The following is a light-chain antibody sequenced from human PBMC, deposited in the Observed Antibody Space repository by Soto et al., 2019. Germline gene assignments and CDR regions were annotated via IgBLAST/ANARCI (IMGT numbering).Light chain of an antibody. CDR1: SSDVGCYNR. CDR3: VSYTSSTTYV. CDR2: DVT. V-gene: IGLV2-14*01. J-gene: IGLJ1*01. Sequence: SGLTHPASVSDSPGQSITISSTGTSSDVGCYNRVSWYQQHPGKAPILMMYDVTNRPSGVSNRFSGSKSGSTASLIISGLQAEDEADYYCVSYTSSTTYVFGTGTKVTV.